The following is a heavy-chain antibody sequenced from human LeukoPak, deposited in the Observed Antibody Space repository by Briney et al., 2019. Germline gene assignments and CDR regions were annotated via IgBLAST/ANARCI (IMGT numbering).Heavy chain of an antibody. CDR1: GGTFSSYA. CDR3: ARDPPGDYYDSSGYYLPFDY. V-gene: IGHV1-69*04. Sequence: SVKVSCKASGGTFSSYAISWVRQAPGQGLERMGRIIPILGIANYAQKFQGRVTITAGKSTSTAYMELSSLRSEDTAVYYCARDPPGDYYDSSGYYLPFDYWGQGTLVTVSS. CDR2: IIPILGIA. D-gene: IGHD3-22*01. J-gene: IGHJ4*02.